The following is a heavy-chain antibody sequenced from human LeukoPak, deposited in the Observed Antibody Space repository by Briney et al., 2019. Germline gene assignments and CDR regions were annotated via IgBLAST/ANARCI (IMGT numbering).Heavy chain of an antibody. CDR3: ARDPGVPAADAFDI. D-gene: IGHD2-2*01. V-gene: IGHV4-61*02. CDR2: IYTSGST. Sequence: PSQTLSLTCTVSGGSISSGSYYWSWIRQPAGKGLEWIGRIYTSGSTNYNPSLKSRVTISVDTSKNQFSLKLSSVTAADTAVYYCARDPGVPAADAFDIWGQGTMVTVSS. CDR1: GGSISSGSYY. J-gene: IGHJ3*02.